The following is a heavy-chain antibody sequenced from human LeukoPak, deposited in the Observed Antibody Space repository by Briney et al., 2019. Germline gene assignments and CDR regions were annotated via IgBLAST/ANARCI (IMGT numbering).Heavy chain of an antibody. CDR3: ARDSSGWPFDY. CDR1: GFTFSSYE. D-gene: IGHD6-19*01. CDR2: ISSSGSTI. J-gene: IGHJ4*02. V-gene: IGHV3-48*03. Sequence: GGSLGLSCAASGFTFSSYEMNWVRQAPGKGLEWVSYISSSGSTIYYADSVKGRFTISRDNAKNSLYLQMNSLRAEDTAVYYCARDSSGWPFDYWGQGTLVTVSS.